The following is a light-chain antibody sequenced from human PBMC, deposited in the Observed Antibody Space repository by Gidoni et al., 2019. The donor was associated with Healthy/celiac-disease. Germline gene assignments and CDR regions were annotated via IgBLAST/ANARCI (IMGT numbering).Light chain of an antibody. CDR1: QSVSSSY. CDR2: GAS. J-gene: IGKJ2*01. V-gene: IGKV3-20*01. Sequence: EIVFTQSPGTLSLSPVERATFSCRSSQSVSSSYLAWYQQKPGQAPRLLIYGASSRATGIPDRFSGSGSGTDFTLNISRLEPEDFAVYYCQQYGSSPYTFGQGTKLEIK. CDR3: QQYGSSPYT.